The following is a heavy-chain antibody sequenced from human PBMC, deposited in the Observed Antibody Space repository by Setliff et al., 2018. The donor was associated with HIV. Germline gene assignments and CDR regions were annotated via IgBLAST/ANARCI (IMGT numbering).Heavy chain of an antibody. V-gene: IGHV3-21*01. CDR1: GFTFNSYN. CDR3: ARAIPLVPFDY. Sequence: VGSLRLSCAASGFTFNSYNMNWVRQAPGKGLEWVSSISSTSSYIYYADSVKGRFTISRDNAKNSLYLQMNSLRAEDTAVYYCARAIPLVPFDYWGQGTRVTVSA. CDR2: ISSTSSYI. J-gene: IGHJ4*02. D-gene: IGHD6-13*01.